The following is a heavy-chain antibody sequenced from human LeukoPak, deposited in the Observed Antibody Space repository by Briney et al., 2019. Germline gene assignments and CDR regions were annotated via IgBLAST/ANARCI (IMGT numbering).Heavy chain of an antibody. CDR1: GGSLSSGAYS. CDR3: ATYCSSTSCPMTDAFDI. CDR2: IYHSGST. Sequence: SETLSLTCAVSGGSLSSGAYSWSWIRQPPGKGLKWIGYIYHSGSTYYNPSLKSRVTISVDRSKNHFSLKLSSVTAADTAVYYCATYCSSTSCPMTDAFDIWGQGTMVTVSS. V-gene: IGHV4-30-2*01. D-gene: IGHD2-2*01. J-gene: IGHJ3*02.